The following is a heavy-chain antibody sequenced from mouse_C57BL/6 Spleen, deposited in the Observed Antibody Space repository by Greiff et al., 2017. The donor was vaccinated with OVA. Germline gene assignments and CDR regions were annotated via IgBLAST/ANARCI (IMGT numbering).Heavy chain of an antibody. CDR3: ARSPDGYYPY. J-gene: IGHJ2*01. CDR2: INPGSGGT. D-gene: IGHD2-3*01. CDR1: GYAFTNYL. Sequence: QVQLQQSGAELVRPGTSVKVSCKASGYAFTNYLIEWVKQRPGQGLEWIGVINPGSGGTNYNEKFKGKATLTADKSSSTAYMQLSSLTSEYSAVYFCARSPDGYYPYWGQGTTLTGSS. V-gene: IGHV1-54*01.